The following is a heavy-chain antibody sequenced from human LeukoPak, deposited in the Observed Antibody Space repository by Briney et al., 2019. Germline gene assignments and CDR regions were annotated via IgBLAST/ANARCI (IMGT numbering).Heavy chain of an antibody. CDR3: AKRGYCSGGRCYSFHFDY. D-gene: IGHD2-15*01. CDR2: MSYDGTNK. CDR1: GFTFSSHG. J-gene: IGHJ4*02. Sequence: PGRSLRLSCAASGFTFSSHGMHWVRQAPGKGLEWVALMSYDGTNKVYADSVKGRFTISRDNSKNTLYLEMNNLRAEDTAVHYCAKRGYCSGGRCYSFHFDYWGQGTLVTVSS. V-gene: IGHV3-30*18.